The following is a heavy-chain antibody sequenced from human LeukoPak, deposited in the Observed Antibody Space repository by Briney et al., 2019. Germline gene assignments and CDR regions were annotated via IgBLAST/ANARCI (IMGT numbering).Heavy chain of an antibody. Sequence: GRSLRLSCAASGFTFDDYAMHWVRQAPGKGLEWVSGISWNSGSIGYADSVKGRFTISRDNSKNSLYLQMNSLRTEDTALYYCAKDIGSGWNYEEGFDYWGQGTLVTVSS. D-gene: IGHD1-7*01. J-gene: IGHJ4*02. V-gene: IGHV3-9*01. CDR1: GFTFDDYA. CDR3: AKDIGSGWNYEEGFDY. CDR2: ISWNSGSI.